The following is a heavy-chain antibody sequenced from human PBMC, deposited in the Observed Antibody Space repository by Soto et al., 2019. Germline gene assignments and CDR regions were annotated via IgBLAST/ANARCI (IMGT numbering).Heavy chain of an antibody. CDR2: ISAYNGNT. J-gene: IGHJ3*02. CDR3: ARGGLAVAGKIAIHAFGI. Sequence: AAVTVSFNASAFTLTSNGAGWARMASGQGLEWMGWISAYNGNTNYAQKLQGRATMTTATSTSTAYMELRSLRSDDTAVYYCARGGLAVAGKIAIHAFGIWGQGTMVTVSS. V-gene: IGHV1-18*04. CDR1: AFTLTSNG. D-gene: IGHD6-19*01.